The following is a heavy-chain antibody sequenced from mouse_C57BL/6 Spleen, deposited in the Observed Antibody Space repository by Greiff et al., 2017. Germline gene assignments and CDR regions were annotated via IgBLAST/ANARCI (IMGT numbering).Heavy chain of an antibody. CDR3: AREEDY. Sequence: EVKVVESGGGLVKPGGSLKLSCAASGFTFSDYGMHWVRQAPEKGLEWVAYISSGSSTIYYADTVKGRFTISRDNAKNTLFLQMTSLRSEDTAMYYCAREEDYWGQGTSVTVSS. J-gene: IGHJ4*01. V-gene: IGHV5-17*01. CDR2: ISSGSSTI. CDR1: GFTFSDYG.